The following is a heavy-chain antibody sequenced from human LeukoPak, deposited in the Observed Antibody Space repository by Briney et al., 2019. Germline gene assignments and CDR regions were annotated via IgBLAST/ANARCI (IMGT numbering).Heavy chain of an antibody. J-gene: IGHJ4*02. CDR3: ARVPQVSEAY. V-gene: IGHV3-7*01. Sequence: GGSLRLSCAASGFSFSTLYMAWVRQAPGKGLEWVANIDQDGGDINYGDSVRGRFTISRDNAKNSLYLQMNSLKAEDTAVYYCARVPQVSEAYWGQGTLVTVSS. CDR1: GFSFSTLY. CDR2: IDQDGGDI. D-gene: IGHD2-8*01.